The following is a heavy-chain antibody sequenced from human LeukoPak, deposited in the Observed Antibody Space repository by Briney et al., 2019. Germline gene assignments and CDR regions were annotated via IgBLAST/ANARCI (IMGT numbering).Heavy chain of an antibody. CDR3: ARDGDVRRYCSGGSCSPGDYYYMDV. CDR2: INHSGST. J-gene: IGHJ6*03. V-gene: IGHV4-34*01. D-gene: IGHD2-15*01. CDR1: GGSFSGYY. Sequence: PSETLSLTCAVYGGSFSGYYWSWIRQPPGKGLEWIGEINHSGSTNYNPSLKSRVTISVDTSKNQFSLKLSSVTAADTARYYCARDGDVRRYCSGGSCSPGDYYYMDVWGKGTTVTVSS.